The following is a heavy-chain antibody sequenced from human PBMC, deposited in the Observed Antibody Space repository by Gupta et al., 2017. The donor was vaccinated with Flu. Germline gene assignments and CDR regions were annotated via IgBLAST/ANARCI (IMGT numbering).Heavy chain of an antibody. D-gene: IGHD3-10*01. CDR2: MIPNTGTT. Sequence: GLEWMGWMIPNTGTTGYAQKFQGRVTLTRNTPINTAYLDLSDLKSEDTAVYYCARGRYYSQSTGFRDRNWFDSWGQGTVVTVSS. CDR3: ARGRYYSQSTGFRDRNWFDS. J-gene: IGHJ5*01. V-gene: IGHV1-8*01.